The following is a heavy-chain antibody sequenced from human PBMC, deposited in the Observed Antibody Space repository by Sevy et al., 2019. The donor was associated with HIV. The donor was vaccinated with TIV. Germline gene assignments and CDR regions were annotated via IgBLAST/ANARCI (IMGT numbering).Heavy chain of an antibody. CDR2: IYHSGST. CDR3: ARHAQGIAAPDYFDY. Sequence: KQSQTLSLTCAVSGYSISSGYYWGWIRQPPGKGLEWIGSIYHSGSTYYNPSLKSRVTISVDTSKNQFSLKLSSVTAADTAVYYCARHAQGIAAPDYFDYWGQGTLVTVSS. V-gene: IGHV4-38-2*01. CDR1: GYSISSGYY. J-gene: IGHJ4*02. D-gene: IGHD6-13*01.